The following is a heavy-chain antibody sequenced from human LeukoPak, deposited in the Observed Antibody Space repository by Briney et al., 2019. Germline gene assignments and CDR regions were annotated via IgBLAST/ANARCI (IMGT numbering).Heavy chain of an antibody. CDR2: ISSSSSYI. J-gene: IGHJ4*02. Sequence: GGSLRLSCAASGFTFSSYSMNWVRQAPGKGLEWVSSISSSSSYIYYADSVKGRFTISRDNAKNSLYLQMNSLRAEDTAVYYCARDYTRSGSYSPPGYWGQGTLVTVSS. V-gene: IGHV3-21*04. CDR1: GFTFSSYS. D-gene: IGHD1-26*01. CDR3: ARDYTRSGSYSPPGY.